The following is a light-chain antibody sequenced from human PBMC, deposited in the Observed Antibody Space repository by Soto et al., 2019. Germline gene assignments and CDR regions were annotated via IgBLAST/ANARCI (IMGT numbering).Light chain of an antibody. V-gene: IGKV1-27*01. Sequence: DIQMTQSPSSLSASVGDRVTITCRASQGISNYLAWYQHKPGKVPKLLIYAASTLQSGVPSRFSGSGSGTDFTLTISSLQPEDVATYYCQKYNSAPQWTFGQGTKVEIK. CDR3: QKYNSAPQWT. CDR2: AAS. CDR1: QGISNY. J-gene: IGKJ1*01.